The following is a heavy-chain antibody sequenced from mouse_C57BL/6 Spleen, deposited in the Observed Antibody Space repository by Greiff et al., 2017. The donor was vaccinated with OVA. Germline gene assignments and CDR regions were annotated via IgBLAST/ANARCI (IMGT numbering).Heavy chain of an antibody. CDR3: ARPGDYYGSSYDDY. CDR2: IYPGSGST. J-gene: IGHJ2*01. D-gene: IGHD1-1*01. Sequence: VQLQQPGAELVKPGASVKMSCKASGYTFTSYWITWVKQRPGQGLEWIGDIYPGSGSTNYNEKFKSKATLTVDTSSSTAYMQLSSLTSEDSAVYYCARPGDYYGSSYDDYWGQGTTLTVSS. V-gene: IGHV1-55*01. CDR1: GYTFTSYW.